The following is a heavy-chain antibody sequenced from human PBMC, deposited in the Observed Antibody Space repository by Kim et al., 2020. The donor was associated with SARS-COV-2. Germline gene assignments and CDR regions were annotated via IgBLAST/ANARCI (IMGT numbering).Heavy chain of an antibody. D-gene: IGHD6-6*01. V-gene: IGHV4-4*01. Sequence: KKNPSPQGRVTRSVDRSKNQFSLKLSSVTAADTAVYFCARAEVAARFGMDVWGQGTTATISS. CDR3: ARAEVAARFGMDV. J-gene: IGHJ6*02.